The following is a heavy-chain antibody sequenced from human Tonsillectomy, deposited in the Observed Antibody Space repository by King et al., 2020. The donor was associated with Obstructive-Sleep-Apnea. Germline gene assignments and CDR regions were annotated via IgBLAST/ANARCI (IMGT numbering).Heavy chain of an antibody. CDR1: GYTFTSYG. Sequence: QLVQSGAEVKKPGASVKVSCKASGYTFTSYGISWVRQAPGQGLEWMGWISAYNDNTNYAQKLQGIVTMTTDTSTSTVYMELRSLRSDDTAVYYCARDQSVGIIAAGTPIGYWGQGPPVTVSS. CDR2: ISAYNDNT. D-gene: IGHD6-13*01. J-gene: IGHJ4*02. CDR3: ARDQSVGIIAAGTPIGY. V-gene: IGHV1-18*01.